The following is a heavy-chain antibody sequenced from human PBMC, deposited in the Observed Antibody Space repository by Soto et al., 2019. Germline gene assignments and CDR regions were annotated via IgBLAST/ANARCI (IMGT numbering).Heavy chain of an antibody. CDR3: ANGRATYGLLTHDY. Sequence: TGGSLRLSCAASGFTFSSYAMSWVRQAPGKGLEWVSAISGSGDSTYYADSVKGRFAISRDNSRNTLYLQMNSLTAEDTAVYYCANGRATYGLLTHDYWGQGTLVTVSS. CDR2: ISGSGDST. V-gene: IGHV3-23*01. J-gene: IGHJ4*02. CDR1: GFTFSSYA. D-gene: IGHD3-10*01.